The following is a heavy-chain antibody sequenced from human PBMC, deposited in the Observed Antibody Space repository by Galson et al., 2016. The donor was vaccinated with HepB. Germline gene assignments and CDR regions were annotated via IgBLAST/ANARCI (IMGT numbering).Heavy chain of an antibody. CDR3: ARNHFASGGYYFDS. Sequence: TLSLTCTVSGGSIRSGGYYWSWVRQHAGTGLEWIGYIFYVGSAYYHPSLKNRLTISVDTPKNQFSLRLTSVTAADTAVYFCARNHFASGGYYFDSWGQGLLLTVSS. J-gene: IGHJ4*02. CDR2: IFYVGSA. D-gene: IGHD3-10*01. V-gene: IGHV4-31*03. CDR1: GGSIRSGGYY.